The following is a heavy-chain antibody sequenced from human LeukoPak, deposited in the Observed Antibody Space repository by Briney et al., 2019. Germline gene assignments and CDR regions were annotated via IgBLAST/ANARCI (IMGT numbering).Heavy chain of an antibody. J-gene: IGHJ5*02. Sequence: GASVKVSCKASGYTFTGYYMHWVRQAPGQGLEWMGWINPNSGGTNYAQKFQGRVTMTRDTSISTAYMELGRLRSDDTAVYYCARGGWYGGSTWFDPWGQGTLVTVSS. V-gene: IGHV1-2*02. CDR1: GYTFTGYY. CDR3: ARGGWYGGSTWFDP. CDR2: INPNSGGT. D-gene: IGHD6-19*01.